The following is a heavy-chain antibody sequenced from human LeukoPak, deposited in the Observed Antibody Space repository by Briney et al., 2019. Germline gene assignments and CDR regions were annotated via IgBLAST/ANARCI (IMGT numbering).Heavy chain of an antibody. CDR2: ITSSGSYR. J-gene: IGHJ4*02. V-gene: IGHV3-21*01. CDR3: ASENIVGTSGALFDY. CDR1: GFTFSRHA. Sequence: GGSLRLSCGASGFTFSRHAMNWVRQAPGKGLEWVSSITSSGSYRYHSDSVKGRFTISRDNAKNSLYLQMNSLRVEDTAVYYCASENIVGTSGALFDYWGRGTLVTVSS. D-gene: IGHD5-12*01.